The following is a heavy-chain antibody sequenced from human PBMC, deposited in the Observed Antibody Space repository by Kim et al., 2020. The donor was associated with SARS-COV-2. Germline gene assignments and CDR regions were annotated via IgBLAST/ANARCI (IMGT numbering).Heavy chain of an antibody. J-gene: IGHJ4*02. V-gene: IGHV3-23*01. Sequence: GGSLRLSCVASGFNFGSFDMRWVRQGPGKGLKWVSVIKSHDGSTYYAESVKGRFTISRDSARNTLYLQMNSLRSDDTAVYYCVKGPCHDYLCPGALVSV. CDR2: IKSHDGST. CDR3: VKGPCHDY. CDR1: GFNFGSFD.